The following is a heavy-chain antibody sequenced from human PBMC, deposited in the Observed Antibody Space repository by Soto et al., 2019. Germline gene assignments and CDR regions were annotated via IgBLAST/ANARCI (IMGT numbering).Heavy chain of an antibody. D-gene: IGHD6-13*01. CDR2: IKQDGSEK. CDR3: ARGSSSWYERYYFDY. V-gene: IGHV3-7*01. CDR1: GFTFSSYW. Sequence: GSLRLSCAASGFTFSSYWMSWVRQAPGKGLEWVANIKQDGSEKYYVDSVKGRFTISRDNAKNSLYLQMNSLRAEDTAVYYRARGSSSWYERYYFDYWGQGTLVTVSS. J-gene: IGHJ4*02.